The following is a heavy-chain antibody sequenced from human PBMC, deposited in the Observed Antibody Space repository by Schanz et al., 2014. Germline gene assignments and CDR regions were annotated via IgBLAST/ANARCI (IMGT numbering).Heavy chain of an antibody. CDR1: GFTFSSYS. D-gene: IGHD2-21*01. CDR2: ISRSSSSI. Sequence: EVQLVESGGGLVKPGGSLRLSCAASGFTFSSYSMKWVRQAPGKGLEWVSSISRSSSSIYYADSVKGRFTISRDNAKNSLYLQMHSLRAEDTAVYYCARGRSLGWCDYWGQGTLVTVSS. CDR3: ARGRSLGWCDY. V-gene: IGHV3-21*01. J-gene: IGHJ4*02.